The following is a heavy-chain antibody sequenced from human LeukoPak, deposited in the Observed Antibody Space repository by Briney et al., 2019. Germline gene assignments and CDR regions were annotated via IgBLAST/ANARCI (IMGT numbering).Heavy chain of an antibody. V-gene: IGHV3-7*01. D-gene: IGHD5-18*01. Sequence: GGSLRLSCAVSGFTFSSYWMTWVRQAPGKGLEWVAHIKQDGSEKEYVDSVKGRFTISRDNAKSSLYLQLNSLRDEDTAVYYCARVGGYNYAQEGYYYFGMDVWGQGTTVTVPS. CDR2: IKQDGSEK. J-gene: IGHJ6*02. CDR3: ARVGGYNYAQEGYYYFGMDV. CDR1: GFTFSSYW.